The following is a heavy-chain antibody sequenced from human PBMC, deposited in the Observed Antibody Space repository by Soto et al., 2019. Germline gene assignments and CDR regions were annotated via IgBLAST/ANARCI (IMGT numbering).Heavy chain of an antibody. CDR3: ARLGFYCSGGSCRYYFGY. CDR2: IYPGDSDT. V-gene: IGHV5-51*01. CDR1: GYSFTSYW. D-gene: IGHD2-15*01. Sequence: GESLKISCKGSGYSFTSYWIGWVRQMPGKGLEWMGIIYPGDSDTRYSPSFQGQVTISADKSISTAYLQWSSLKASDTAMYYCARLGFYCSGGSCRYYFGYWGKGTLVTVAS. J-gene: IGHJ4*02.